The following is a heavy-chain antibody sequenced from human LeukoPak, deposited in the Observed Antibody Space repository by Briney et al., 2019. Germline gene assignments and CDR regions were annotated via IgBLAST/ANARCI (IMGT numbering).Heavy chain of an antibody. J-gene: IGHJ4*02. V-gene: IGHV4-39*01. CDR3: ARGRGVVVAGSVDY. CDR1: GGSISSSSYY. CDR2: IYYSGST. Sequence: SETLSLTCTVSGGSISSSSYYWGWIRQPPGKGLEWIGSIYYSGSTYYNPSLKSRVTISVDTSKNQFSLKLSSVTAADTAVYYCARGRGVVVAGSVDYWGQGTLVTVSS. D-gene: IGHD2-15*01.